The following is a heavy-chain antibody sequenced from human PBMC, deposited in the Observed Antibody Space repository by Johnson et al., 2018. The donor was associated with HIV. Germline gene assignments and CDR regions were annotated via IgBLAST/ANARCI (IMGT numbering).Heavy chain of an antibody. CDR1: GFSFSSYG. Sequence: VQLVESGGGVVPPGRSLRLSCAASGFSFSSYGMHWVRQAPGKGLEWVAVISYDGSNKNYADSVKGRFTVSRDNSKNTVYLQMNSLRAEDTAVYYCARDLVLGAFDIWGQGTMVTVSS. CDR3: ARDLVLGAFDI. D-gene: IGHD3-16*01. J-gene: IGHJ3*02. V-gene: IGHV3-30*19. CDR2: ISYDGSNK.